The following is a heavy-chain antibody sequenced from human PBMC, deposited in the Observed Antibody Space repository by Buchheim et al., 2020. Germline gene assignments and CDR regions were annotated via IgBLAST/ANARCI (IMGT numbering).Heavy chain of an antibody. J-gene: IGHJ6*02. V-gene: IGHV3-23*01. CDR2: ISVSGGGP. D-gene: IGHD2-2*01. CDR1: GFTFSSYA. Sequence: EVQLLESGGGLVQPGGSLRPPCAASGFTFSSYAMSWFRQAPGKGLEWVSAISVSGGGPYYADSVKGRLTISRDNSKTTLFLQMNSLRAEDTAVYYCAKDQWYCSSTSCYGYYYYYGMDVWGQGTT. CDR3: AKDQWYCSSTSCYGYYYYYGMDV.